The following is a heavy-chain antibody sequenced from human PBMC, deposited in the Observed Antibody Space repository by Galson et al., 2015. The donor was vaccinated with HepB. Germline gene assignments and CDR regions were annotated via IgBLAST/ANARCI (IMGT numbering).Heavy chain of an antibody. V-gene: IGHV4-59*01. Sequence: ETLSLTCTVSGGSLSGSYWSWARQPPGKGLEWIGYIYYGGSTNYNPSLKSRVTISADMSKNQFSLKVNSVTAADTAVYYCARAAGDSSTYANDYWGQGTLVTVSS. D-gene: IGHD5-18*01. CDR3: ARAAGDSSTYANDY. CDR1: GGSLSGSY. CDR2: IYYGGST. J-gene: IGHJ4*02.